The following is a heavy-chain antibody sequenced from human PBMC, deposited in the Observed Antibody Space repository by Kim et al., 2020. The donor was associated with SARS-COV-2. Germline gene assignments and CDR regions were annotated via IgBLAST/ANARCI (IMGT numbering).Heavy chain of an antibody. CDR1: GFNFSSYS. CDR3: ARDRALRYFDN. CDR2: ISSRASTT. V-gene: IGHV3-48*04. Sequence: GGSLRLSCAASGFNFSSYSMNWVRQAPGKGLEWVSYISSRASTTNYADSVEGRFTISRDNAKNSLYLQMNSLRAEDTAVYYCARDRALRYFDNWGQGTLVTVSS. J-gene: IGHJ4*02. D-gene: IGHD4-17*01.